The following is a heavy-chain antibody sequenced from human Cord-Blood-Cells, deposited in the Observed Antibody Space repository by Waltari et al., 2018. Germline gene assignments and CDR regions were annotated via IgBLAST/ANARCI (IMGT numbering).Heavy chain of an antibody. D-gene: IGHD1-7*01. V-gene: IGHV1-69*09. Sequence: QVQLVQSGAEVKKPGSSVKVSCKASGGTFSSYAISWVRQAPGQGREWMGRIIPIRCIANYAPKCQGRVTITADKSTSTAYMERSSLRSEDTAVYYCARTYNWNYYFDYWGQGTLVTVSS. CDR1: GGTFSSYA. CDR3: ARTYNWNYYFDY. J-gene: IGHJ4*02. CDR2: IIPIRCIA.